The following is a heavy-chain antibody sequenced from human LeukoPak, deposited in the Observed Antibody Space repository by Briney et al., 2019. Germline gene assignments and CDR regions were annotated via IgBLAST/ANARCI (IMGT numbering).Heavy chain of an antibody. D-gene: IGHD3-22*01. J-gene: IGHJ4*02. Sequence: RPGGSLRLSCVASGFIVSNNYMSWVRQAPGKGLEWVSVLYNAGSTYYADSVKGRFTISRDNSKNTLYLQTYSLGAEDTAAYYCASLKGLFDYFDYWGQGILVTVYS. CDR3: ASLKGLFDYFDY. CDR2: LYNAGST. CDR1: GFIVSNNY. V-gene: IGHV3-53*01.